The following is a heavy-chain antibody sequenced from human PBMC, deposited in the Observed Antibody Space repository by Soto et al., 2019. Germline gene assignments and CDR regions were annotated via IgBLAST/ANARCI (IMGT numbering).Heavy chain of an antibody. V-gene: IGHV1-3*01. CDR3: ARDYGVAARGSDAFDI. CDR2: INAGNGNT. D-gene: IGHD6-6*01. CDR1: GYTFTSYA. Sequence: ASVKVSCKASGYTFTSYAMHWVRQAPGQRLEWMGWINAGNGNTKYSQKFQGRVTITRDTSASTAYMELSSLRSEDTAVYYCARDYGVAARGSDAFDIWGQGTMVTVSS. J-gene: IGHJ3*02.